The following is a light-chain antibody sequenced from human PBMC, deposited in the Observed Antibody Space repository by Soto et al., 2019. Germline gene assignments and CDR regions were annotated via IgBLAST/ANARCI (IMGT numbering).Light chain of an antibody. CDR1: QSISSW. V-gene: IGKV1-5*01. J-gene: IGKJ4*01. CDR3: QQYNRYSLT. CDR2: DAS. Sequence: DIQMTQSPSTLSASVGDRVTITCRASQSISSWLAWYQQKPGKAPKLLIYDASSLESGVPSRFSGSGSDTEFTLTINNLRPEDFATYHCQQYNRYSLTFGGGTKVDIK.